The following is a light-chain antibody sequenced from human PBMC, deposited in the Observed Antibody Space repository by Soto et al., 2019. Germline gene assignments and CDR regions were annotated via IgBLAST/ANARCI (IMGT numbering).Light chain of an antibody. J-gene: IGLJ1*01. CDR3: CSYAGSYV. CDR1: SSDVGGYNY. Sequence: QSALTQPRSVSGSPGQSVTISCTGTSSDVGGYNYVSWYQQHPGKAPKLMIYDVNKRPSGVPDRFSGSKSGHTASLTISGLQAEDEADYYCCSYAGSYVFGTGTKVTVL. V-gene: IGLV2-11*01. CDR2: DVN.